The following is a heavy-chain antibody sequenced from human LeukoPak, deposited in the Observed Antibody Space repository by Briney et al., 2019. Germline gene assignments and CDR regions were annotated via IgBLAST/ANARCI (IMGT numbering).Heavy chain of an antibody. D-gene: IGHD3-3*01. CDR3: ARLGGYDFWSGYFSFDY. V-gene: IGHV4-4*07. Sequence: PSETLSLTCTVSGGSISSYYWSWIRQPAGKRLEWIGRIYTSGSTNYNPSLKSRVTMSVDTSKNQFSLKLSSVTAADTAVYYCARLGGYDFWSGYFSFDYWGQGTLVTVSS. CDR1: GGSISSYY. J-gene: IGHJ4*02. CDR2: IYTSGST.